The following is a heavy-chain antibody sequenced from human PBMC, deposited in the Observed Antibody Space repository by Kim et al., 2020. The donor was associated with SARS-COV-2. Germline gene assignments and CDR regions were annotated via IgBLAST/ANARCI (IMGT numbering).Heavy chain of an antibody. J-gene: IGHJ4*02. D-gene: IGHD1-26*01. V-gene: IGHV3-23*01. Sequence: VKGRFTISRDNSKNTLYLQMNSLRAEDTAVYYCAKTLKERIVGATWGLDYWGQGTLVTVSS. CDR3: AKTLKERIVGATWGLDY.